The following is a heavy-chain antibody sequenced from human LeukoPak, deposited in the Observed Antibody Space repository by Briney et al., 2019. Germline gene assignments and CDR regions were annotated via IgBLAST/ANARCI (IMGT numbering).Heavy chain of an antibody. CDR2: ISSSSSYI. CDR3: AKGRARIAAASDY. V-gene: IGHV3-21*04. J-gene: IGHJ4*02. Sequence: PGGSLRLSCAASGFTFSSYSMNWVRQAPGKGLEWVSSISSSSSYIYYADSVKGRFTISRDNAKNSLYLQTNSLRAEDTAVYYCAKGRARIAAASDYWGQGTLVTVSS. CDR1: GFTFSSYS. D-gene: IGHD6-13*01.